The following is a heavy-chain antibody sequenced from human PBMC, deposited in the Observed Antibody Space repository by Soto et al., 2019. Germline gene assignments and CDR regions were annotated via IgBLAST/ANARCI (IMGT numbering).Heavy chain of an antibody. CDR2: IIPIFGTA. CDR1: GGTFSSDA. J-gene: IGHJ3*02. D-gene: IGHD2-8*01. V-gene: IGHV1-69*12. CDR3: ALIRCNPGAFDI. Sequence: QVQLVQSGAEVKKPGSSVKVSCQASGGTFSSDAISWVRQAPGQGLEWMGGIIPIFGTANYAQKFQGRVTITADESTSTAYMELSSLRSEDTAVYYCALIRCNPGAFDIWGQGTMVTVSS.